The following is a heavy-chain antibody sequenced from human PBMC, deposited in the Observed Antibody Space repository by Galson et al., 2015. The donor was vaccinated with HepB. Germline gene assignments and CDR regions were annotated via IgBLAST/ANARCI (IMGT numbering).Heavy chain of an antibody. CDR1: GGPTSSSSYH. Sequence: ETLSLPCTVSGGPTSSSSYHWNLIRQSPGKGLEGNGRVYYSGVTYYNPSLKSRVTIYVDTSKNQFSLRVSSVTAADTAMYYCARALGGSYFYGMDVWGQGPTVAVSS. CDR3: ARALGGSYFYGMDV. V-gene: IGHV4-39*01. J-gene: IGHJ6*02. D-gene: IGHD3-10*01. CDR2: VYYSGVT.